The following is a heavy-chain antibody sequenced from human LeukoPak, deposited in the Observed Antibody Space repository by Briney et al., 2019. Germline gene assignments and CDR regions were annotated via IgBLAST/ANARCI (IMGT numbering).Heavy chain of an antibody. CDR2: INPNSGGT. J-gene: IGHJ4*02. Sequence: ASVKVSCKASGYTFTGYYMHWVRQAPGQGLEWMGWINPNSGGTNYAQKFQGRVTMTRDTSISTAYMELSRLRSDDTAVYYCARDGSEGSSWTDYWGQGTLVTVSS. V-gene: IGHV1-2*02. CDR1: GYTFTGYY. CDR3: ARDGSEGSSWTDY. D-gene: IGHD6-13*01.